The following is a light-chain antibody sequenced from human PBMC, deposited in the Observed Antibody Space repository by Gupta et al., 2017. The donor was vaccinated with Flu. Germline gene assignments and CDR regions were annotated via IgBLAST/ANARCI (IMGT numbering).Light chain of an antibody. CDR3: WQRYNSTHYS. Sequence: PSESATRQCRASRSISSYLSGYQQQTGQEPRILLNYASNTASGRLPRCIGSRSCTDYTPIISSLQPDDDAVDYCWQRYNSTHYSFGQGTKLEIK. CDR2: YAS. V-gene: IGKV3-11*01. CDR1: RSISSY. J-gene: IGKJ2*03.